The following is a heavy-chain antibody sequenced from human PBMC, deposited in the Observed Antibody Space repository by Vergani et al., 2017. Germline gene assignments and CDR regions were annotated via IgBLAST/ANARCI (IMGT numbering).Heavy chain of an antibody. V-gene: IGHV3-9*01. CDR3: ATGIAARSGVDY. Sequence: EVQLVESGGGLVQPGRSLRLSCAASGFTFDDYAMHWVRQAPGKGLEWVSGISWNSGSIGYADSVKGRFTISRDNAKNSLYLQMNSLRAEDTAVYYCATGIAARSGVDYWGQGTLVTVSS. D-gene: IGHD6-6*01. CDR1: GFTFDDYA. J-gene: IGHJ4*02. CDR2: ISWNSGSI.